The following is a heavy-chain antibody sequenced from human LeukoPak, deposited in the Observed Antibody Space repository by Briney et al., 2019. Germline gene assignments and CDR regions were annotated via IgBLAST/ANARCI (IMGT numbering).Heavy chain of an antibody. D-gene: IGHD3-22*01. CDR1: GGSISSYY. CDR2: IYYSGST. Sequence: TSETLSLTCTVSGGSISSYYWSWIRQPPGKGLEWIGYIYYSGSTNYNPSLKSRVTISVDTSKNQFSLKLSSVTAADTAVYYCARLLNYYDSSGRRGDAFDIWGQGTMVTVSS. J-gene: IGHJ3*02. CDR3: ARLLNYYDSSGRRGDAFDI. V-gene: IGHV4-59*08.